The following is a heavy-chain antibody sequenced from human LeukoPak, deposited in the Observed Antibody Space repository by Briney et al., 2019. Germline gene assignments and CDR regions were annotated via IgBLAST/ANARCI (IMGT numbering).Heavy chain of an antibody. Sequence: PSETLSLTCTVSGGSISSYYWSWLRQPPGKGLEWIGYIYYSGSTNYNPSLKSRVTISVDASKNQFSLKLSSVTAADTAVYYCARGGGVAGTPYNPYDYWGQGTLVTVSS. V-gene: IGHV4-59*01. D-gene: IGHD6-19*01. CDR1: GGSISSYY. CDR3: ARGGGVAGTPYNPYDY. CDR2: IYYSGST. J-gene: IGHJ4*02.